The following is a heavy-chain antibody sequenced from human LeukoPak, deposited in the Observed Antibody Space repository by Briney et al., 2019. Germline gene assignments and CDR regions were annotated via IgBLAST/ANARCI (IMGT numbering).Heavy chain of an antibody. CDR1: GGSFSGYY. V-gene: IGHV4-34*01. J-gene: IGHJ2*01. CDR3: ARDLIAYCGGDCYSWYFDL. Sequence: SETLSLTCAVYGGSFSGYYWSWIRQPPGKGLKWIGEINHSGSTNYNPSLKSRVTISVDTSKNQFSLKLSSVTAADTAVYYCARDLIAYCGGDCYSWYFDLWGRGTLVTVSS. CDR2: INHSGST. D-gene: IGHD2-21*02.